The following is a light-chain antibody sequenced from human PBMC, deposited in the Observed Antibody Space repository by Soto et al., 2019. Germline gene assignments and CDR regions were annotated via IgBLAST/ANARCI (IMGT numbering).Light chain of an antibody. CDR2: DVS. CDR1: SSDVGGYNY. CDR3: SPYTSSCPYV. J-gene: IGLJ1*01. Sequence: QSVLTQPASVSGSPGQSITISCTGTSSDVGGYNYVSWYQQHPGKAPKLMIYDVSNRPSGVSNRFSGSKSGNTASLTISGLQAEDEADYYCSPYTSSCPYVFGSGINVTVL. V-gene: IGLV2-14*01.